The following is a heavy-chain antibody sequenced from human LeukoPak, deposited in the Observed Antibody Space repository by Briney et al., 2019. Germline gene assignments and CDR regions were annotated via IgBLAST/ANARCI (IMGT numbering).Heavy chain of an antibody. D-gene: IGHD5-18*01. V-gene: IGHV3-30*18. Sequence: GGSLRLSCAASGFTFSSYVMHWVRQAPGKGLEWVAVISYDGSNKYYADSVKGRFTISRDNSKNTLYLQMNSLRAEDTAVYYCANSYVDTAMTTDWGQGTLVTVSS. CDR2: ISYDGSNK. CDR1: GFTFSSYV. J-gene: IGHJ4*02. CDR3: ANSYVDTAMTTD.